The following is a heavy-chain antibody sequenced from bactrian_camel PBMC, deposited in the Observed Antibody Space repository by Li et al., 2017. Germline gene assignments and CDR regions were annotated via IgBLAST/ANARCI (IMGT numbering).Heavy chain of an antibody. D-gene: IGHD2*01. CDR2: IDADGST. J-gene: IGHJ6*01. V-gene: IGHV3S55*01. Sequence: VQLVESGGGSVQAGGSLTLSCTSPGYSASSSAYSISCMAWFRQAPGKEREGVAGIDADGSTTYVDAVKGRFTISRDSAKNTPYLQMNSLQPDDTAMYDCATEIQGYWSLPGQCAQLRSADFPYWGQGTQVTVS. CDR3: ATEIQGYWSLPGQCAQLRSADFPY. CDR1: GYSASSSA.